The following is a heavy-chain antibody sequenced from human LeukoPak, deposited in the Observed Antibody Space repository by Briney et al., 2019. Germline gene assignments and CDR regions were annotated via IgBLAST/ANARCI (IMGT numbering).Heavy chain of an antibody. CDR1: GGSISSSSYY. CDR3: ARPATVTTPDAFDI. V-gene: IGHV4-39*01. Sequence: SETLSLTCTVSGGSISSSSYYWGWIRQPPGKGLEWIGSIYYSGSTYYNPSLKSRVTISVDTSKNQFSLKLSSVTAADTAVYYCARPATVTTPDAFDIWGQGTMVTVSS. J-gene: IGHJ3*02. D-gene: IGHD4-17*01. CDR2: IYYSGST.